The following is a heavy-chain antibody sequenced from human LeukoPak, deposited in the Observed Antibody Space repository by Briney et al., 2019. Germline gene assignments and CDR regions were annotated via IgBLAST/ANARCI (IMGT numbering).Heavy chain of an antibody. J-gene: IGHJ4*02. CDR3: ARDLIQLWSPNSDFDY. V-gene: IGHV1-2*02. CDR2: INPNSGGT. Sequence: ASVKVSCKASGYTFTGYYMHWVRQAPAQGLEWMGWINPNSGGTNYAQKFQGRVTMTRDTSISTAYMELSRLRSDDTAVYYCARDLIQLWSPNSDFDYWGQGTLFTVSS. CDR1: GYTFTGYY. D-gene: IGHD5-18*01.